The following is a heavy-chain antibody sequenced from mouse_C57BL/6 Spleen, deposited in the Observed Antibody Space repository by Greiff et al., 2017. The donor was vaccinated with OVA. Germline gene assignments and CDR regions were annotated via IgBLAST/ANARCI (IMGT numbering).Heavy chain of an antibody. CDR2: ISYDGSN. Sequence: VQLKESGPGLVKPSQSLSLTCSVTGYSITGGYYWNWIRQFPGNKLEWMGYISYDGSNNYNPSLKNRISITRDTSKNQFFLTLNSVTTEDTATYYCVREGYCGSSFWYFDVWGTGTTVTVSS. D-gene: IGHD1-1*01. J-gene: IGHJ1*03. CDR1: GYSITGGYY. CDR3: VREGYCGSSFWYFDV. V-gene: IGHV3-6*01.